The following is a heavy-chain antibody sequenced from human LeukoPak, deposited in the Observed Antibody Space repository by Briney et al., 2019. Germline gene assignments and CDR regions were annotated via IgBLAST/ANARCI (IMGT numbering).Heavy chain of an antibody. J-gene: IGHJ4*02. Sequence: GGSLRLSCAASGFTFSSYEMNWVRQAPGKGLEWVSYISSSGSTIYYANSVKGRFTISRDNAKNSLYLQMNSLRAEDTAVYYCARDGSGSENYYNVAGFDYWGQGTLVTVSS. D-gene: IGHD3-10*01. CDR1: GFTFSSYE. V-gene: IGHV3-48*03. CDR3: ARDGSGSENYYNVAGFDY. CDR2: ISSSGSTI.